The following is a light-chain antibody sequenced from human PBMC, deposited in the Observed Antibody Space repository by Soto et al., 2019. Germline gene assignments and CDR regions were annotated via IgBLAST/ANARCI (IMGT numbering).Light chain of an antibody. CDR1: QSISAR. V-gene: IGKV3-15*01. Sequence: EIVMTQSPATLSVSPGERATLSCRASQSISARLGWYQQRPGQAPRLLIYGGSNRATGVPARFSGSGSGTEFTLTISSLQSEDFAVYYCQQYNTWSSITVGQGTRLEIK. CDR2: GGS. J-gene: IGKJ5*01. CDR3: QQYNTWSSIT.